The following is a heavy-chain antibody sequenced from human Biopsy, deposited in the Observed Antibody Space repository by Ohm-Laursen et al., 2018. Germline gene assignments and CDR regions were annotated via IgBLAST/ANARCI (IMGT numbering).Heavy chain of an antibody. Sequence: SLRLSCTASGFDFTSNGMHWVRQAPGKGLEWVAVISYDGSDKYYADSVKGRCTFSRDNTGNTLFLQMNSLRLEDTAVYCCSRGATGGERLVIPSFLDSWGHGTLVTVSS. J-gene: IGHJ5*01. V-gene: IGHV3-30*03. CDR3: SRGATGGERLVIPSFLDS. CDR2: ISYDGSDK. CDR1: GFDFTSNG. D-gene: IGHD1-1*01.